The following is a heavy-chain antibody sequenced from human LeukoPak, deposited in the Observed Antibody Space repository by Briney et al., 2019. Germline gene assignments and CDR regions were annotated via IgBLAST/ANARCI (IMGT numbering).Heavy chain of an antibody. CDR1: GFTFNTYG. CDR3: ARDRYSSR. CDR2: IRFDGSTI. J-gene: IGHJ3*01. D-gene: IGHD5-18*01. V-gene: IGHV3-48*01. Sequence: KPGGSLRLSCAASGFTFNTYGMNWVRQAPGKGLEWVSYIRFDGSTIYYADSVKGRFTISRDNARDSLFLQMVSLRAEDTAVYYCARDRYSSRWGQGTMVTVSS.